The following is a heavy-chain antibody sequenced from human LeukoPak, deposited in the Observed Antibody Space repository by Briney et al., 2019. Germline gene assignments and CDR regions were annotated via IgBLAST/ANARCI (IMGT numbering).Heavy chain of an antibody. CDR3: ARDRYGDYDN. V-gene: IGHV3-48*03. CDR1: GFTFSSYE. D-gene: IGHD4-17*01. CDR2: ISSSGSTI. Sequence: GGSLRLSCAASGFTFSSYEMNWVRQAPGKGLEWVSHISSSGSTIYYADSVKGRFTISRDNAKNSLYLQMNSLRAEDTAVYYCARDRYGDYDNWGQGTLVTVSS. J-gene: IGHJ4*02.